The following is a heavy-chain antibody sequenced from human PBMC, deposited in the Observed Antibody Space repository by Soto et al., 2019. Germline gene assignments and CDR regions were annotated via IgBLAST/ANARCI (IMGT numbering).Heavy chain of an antibody. CDR3: ARDKKYYDFWSGYLPLDYYYGMDV. CDR2: INPSGGST. V-gene: IGHV1-46*01. D-gene: IGHD3-3*01. J-gene: IGHJ6*02. Sequence: ASVKVSFKASGYTFTSYYMHWVRQAPGQGLEWMGIINPSGGSTSYAQKFQGRVTMTRDTSTSTVYMELSSLRSEDTAVYYCARDKKYYDFWSGYLPLDYYYGMDVWGQGTTVTVSS. CDR1: GYTFTSYY.